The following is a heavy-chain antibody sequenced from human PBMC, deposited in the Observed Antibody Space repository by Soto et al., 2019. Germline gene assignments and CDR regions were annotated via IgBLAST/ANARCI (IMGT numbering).Heavy chain of an antibody. Sequence: PGGSLRLSCAASGFTFSSYAMHWVRQAPGKGLEWVAVISYDGSNKYYADSVKGRFTISRDNSKNTLYLQMNSLRAEDTAVYYCARAGRLWFGDDPRGFDYWGQGTLVTVSS. J-gene: IGHJ4*02. CDR3: ARAGRLWFGDDPRGFDY. CDR2: ISYDGSNK. V-gene: IGHV3-30-3*01. D-gene: IGHD3-10*01. CDR1: GFTFSSYA.